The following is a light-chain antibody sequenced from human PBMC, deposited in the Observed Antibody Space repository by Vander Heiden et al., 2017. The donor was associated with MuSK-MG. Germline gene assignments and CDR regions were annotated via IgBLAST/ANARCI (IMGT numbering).Light chain of an antibody. CDR2: DAS. V-gene: IGKV3-11*01. Sequence: ASQSVSSYLAWYQQKPGQAPRLLIYDASNRATGIPARFSGSGYGTDFTLTISSLEPEDFAVYYCQQHSNWHWITFGQGTRLEIK. J-gene: IGKJ5*01. CDR1: QSVSSY. CDR3: QQHSNWHWIT.